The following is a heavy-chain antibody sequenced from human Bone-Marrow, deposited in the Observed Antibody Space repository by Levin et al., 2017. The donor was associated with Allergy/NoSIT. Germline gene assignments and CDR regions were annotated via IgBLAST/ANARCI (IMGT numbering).Heavy chain of an antibody. Sequence: VASVKVSCKASGFTFTSSAVQWVRQARGQRLEWIGWIVVGSGNTNYAQKFQERVTITRDMSTSTAYMELSSLRSEDTAVYYCAAVLPDCSGGSCYPWGQGTLVTVSS. CDR2: IVVGSGNT. J-gene: IGHJ5*02. V-gene: IGHV1-58*01. D-gene: IGHD2-15*01. CDR3: AAVLPDCSGGSCYP. CDR1: GFTFTSSA.